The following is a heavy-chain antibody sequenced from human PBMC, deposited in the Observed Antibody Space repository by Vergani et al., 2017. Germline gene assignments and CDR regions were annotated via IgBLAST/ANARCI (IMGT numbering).Heavy chain of an antibody. CDR2: IDHTGRP. CDR3: ARVNTETNGHLYYYYYRDV. D-gene: IGHD4-11*01. V-gene: IGHV4-34*01. CDR1: GGSFTSYH. J-gene: IGHJ6*03. Sequence: QVQLQQWGGGLLKPSETLSLTCVVNGGSFTSYHWTWIRQSPGEGLEWVGDIDHTGRPDYNPSLKSRLTMSVDKSRNQFSLTLNSVTATDTEIYFCARVNTETNGHLYYYYYRDVWGQGTAVTVS.